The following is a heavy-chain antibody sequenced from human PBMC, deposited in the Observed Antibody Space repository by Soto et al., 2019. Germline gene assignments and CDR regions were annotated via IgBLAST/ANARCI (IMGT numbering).Heavy chain of an antibody. CDR3: AKDVYYYDSSGYLFDY. V-gene: IGHV3-30*18. CDR2: ISYDGSNK. D-gene: IGHD3-22*01. Sequence: GGSLRLSCAASGFTFSSYGMHWVRQAPGKGLEWVAVISYDGSNKYYADSVKGRFTISRDNSKNTLYLQMNSLRAEDTAAYYCAKDVYYYDSSGYLFDYWGQGTLVTVSS. CDR1: GFTFSSYG. J-gene: IGHJ4*02.